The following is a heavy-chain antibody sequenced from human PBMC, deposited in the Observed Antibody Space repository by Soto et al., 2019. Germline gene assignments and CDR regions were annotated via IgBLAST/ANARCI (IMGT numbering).Heavy chain of an antibody. V-gene: IGHV3-66*01. Sequence: GGSLRLSCAASGFTFSSYTMNWVRQAPGKGLEWVSGINSGGSTYYADSVKGRFTISRDNSKNTLYLQMNSLRAEDTAVYYCASGYCSGGSCYPYYFDYWGQGILVTVSS. CDR1: GFTFSSYT. CDR3: ASGYCSGGSCYPYYFDY. CDR2: INSGGST. J-gene: IGHJ4*02. D-gene: IGHD2-15*01.